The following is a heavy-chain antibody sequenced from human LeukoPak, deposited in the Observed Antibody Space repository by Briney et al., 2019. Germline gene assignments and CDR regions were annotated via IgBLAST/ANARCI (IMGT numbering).Heavy chain of an antibody. CDR1: GFTFSDYY. CDR3: ATDSHYAFDF. Sequence: GGSLRLSCAASGFTFSDYYMSWVRQAPGKGLEWVSNVRPGDSARSYADSVRGRFTISRDDAKNSLYLQMNSLRDEDTAVNYCATDSHYAFDFWGLGTLVTVSS. J-gene: IGHJ4*02. V-gene: IGHV3-11*04. D-gene: IGHD4-17*01. CDR2: VRPGDSAR.